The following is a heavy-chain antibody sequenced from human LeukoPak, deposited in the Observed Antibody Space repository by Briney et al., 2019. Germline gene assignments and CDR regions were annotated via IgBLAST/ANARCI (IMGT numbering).Heavy chain of an antibody. V-gene: IGHV1-69*01. J-gene: IGHJ4*02. CDR2: IIPIFGTA. CDR3: ATDGYCSSTSCYL. Sequence: SVKVSCKASGGTFSSYAISWVRQAPGQGLEWMGGIIPIFGTANYAQKFQGRVTITADESTSTAYMELSSLRSEDTAVYYCATDGYCSSTSCYLWGQGTLVTVSS. D-gene: IGHD2-2*01. CDR1: GGTFSSYA.